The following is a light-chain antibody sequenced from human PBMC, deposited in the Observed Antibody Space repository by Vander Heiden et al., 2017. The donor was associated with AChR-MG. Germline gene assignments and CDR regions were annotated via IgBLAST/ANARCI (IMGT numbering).Light chain of an antibody. CDR1: QSFSTW. CDR3: QQYNSYPLT. J-gene: IGKJ4*01. CDR2: DAS. Sequence: DIQMTQSPSTLSASVGDRVTITCRASQSFSTWLAWYQQKPGKAPNLLIYDASSLESGVPSRFSGSGSGTEFTLTISSLQPDDFATYYCQQYNSYPLTVGGGTKVEIK. V-gene: IGKV1-5*01.